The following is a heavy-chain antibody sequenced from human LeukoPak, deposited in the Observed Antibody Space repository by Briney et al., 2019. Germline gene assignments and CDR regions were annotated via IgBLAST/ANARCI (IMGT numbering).Heavy chain of an antibody. CDR3: ARTFPLDSGSFDY. Sequence: PSQTLSLTCTVSGGSISSGGYYWSWIRQHPGKGLEWIGYIYYSGSTYYNPSLKSRVTISVDTSKNQFSLQLNSVTPEDTAVYYCARTFPLDSGSFDYWGQGTLVTVSS. D-gene: IGHD1-26*01. J-gene: IGHJ4*02. CDR1: GGSISSGGYY. CDR2: IYYSGST. V-gene: IGHV4-31*03.